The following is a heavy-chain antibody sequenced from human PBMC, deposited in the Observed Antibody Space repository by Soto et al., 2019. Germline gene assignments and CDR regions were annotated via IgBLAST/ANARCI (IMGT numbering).Heavy chain of an antibody. J-gene: IGHJ4*02. D-gene: IGHD5-12*01. V-gene: IGHV1-46*03. CDR2: LRLGGQAT. Sequence: QVQLVQSGAEVKKPGASVRISCQASGYTFSHYHINWVRQAPGHGLEWIGILRLGGQATTDSQKFQGRVTMTSDTSTATVYMELSSRRSDDTAVYYCTRGPFSGYDSYFDYWGQGTLITVSS. CDR3: TRGPFSGYDSYFDY. CDR1: GYTFSHYH.